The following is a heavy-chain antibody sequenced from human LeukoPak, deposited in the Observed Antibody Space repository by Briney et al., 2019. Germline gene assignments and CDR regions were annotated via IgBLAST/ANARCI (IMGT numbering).Heavy chain of an antibody. J-gene: IGHJ2*01. Sequence: ASVKVSCKASGYTFTSYGISWVRQAPGQGLEWMGWISAYNGNTNYAQKLQGRVTMTTDTSTSTAYMELRSLRSDDTAVYYCARVGGSKEAVWYFDLWGRGTLVTVSS. CDR1: GYTFTSYG. CDR3: ARVGGSKEAVWYFDL. CDR2: ISAYNGNT. D-gene: IGHD1-26*01. V-gene: IGHV1-18*01.